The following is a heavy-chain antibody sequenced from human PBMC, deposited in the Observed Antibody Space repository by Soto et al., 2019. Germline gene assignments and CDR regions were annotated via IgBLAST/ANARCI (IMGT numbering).Heavy chain of an antibody. Sequence: WWSLRLSCSASVFTFSSYAMSWCRQAPGKGLEWVSAISGSGGSTYYADSVKGRFTISRDNSKNTLYLQMNSLRAEDTAVYYCAKSAWPPFPHWGQGTLVTVSS. CDR2: ISGSGGST. CDR1: VFTFSSYA. J-gene: IGHJ4*02. CDR3: AKSAWPPFPH. V-gene: IGHV3-23*01.